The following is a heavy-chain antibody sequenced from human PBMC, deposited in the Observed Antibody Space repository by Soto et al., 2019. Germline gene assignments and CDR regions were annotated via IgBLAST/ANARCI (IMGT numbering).Heavy chain of an antibody. CDR3: ARGTVTRSYYYGMDV. D-gene: IGHD4-17*01. CDR1: GYTFTGYY. Sequence: ASVKVSCKASGYTFTGYYMHWVRQAPGQGLEWMGWINPNSGGTNYAQKFQGRVTMTRDTSISTAYMELSRLRSDDTAVYYCARGTVTRSYYYGMDVWGQGTTVTVSS. V-gene: IGHV1-2*02. CDR2: INPNSGGT. J-gene: IGHJ6*02.